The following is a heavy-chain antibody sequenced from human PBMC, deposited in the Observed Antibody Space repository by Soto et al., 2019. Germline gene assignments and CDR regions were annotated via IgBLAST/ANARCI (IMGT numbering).Heavy chain of an antibody. J-gene: IGHJ4*02. D-gene: IGHD3-22*01. CDR3: ARLTDYYDSSGPVDY. CDR2: ISAYNGNT. CDR1: GYTFTSYG. Sequence: ASVKVSCKASGYTFTSYGISWVRQAPGQGLEWTGWISAYNGNTNYAQKLQGRVTMTTDTSTSTAYMELRSLRSDDTAVYYCARLTDYYDSSGPVDYWGQGTLVTVSS. V-gene: IGHV1-18*01.